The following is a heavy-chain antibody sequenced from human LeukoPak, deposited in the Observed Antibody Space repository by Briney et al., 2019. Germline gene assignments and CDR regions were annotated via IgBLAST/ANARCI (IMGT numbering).Heavy chain of an antibody. CDR1: GYSISSGYY. CDR2: IYHSGST. CDR3: ARRYYYESGGYSDAFDI. J-gene: IGHJ3*02. Sequence: SETLSLTCAVSGYSISSGYYWGWIRPPPGKGREGIGNIYHSGSTYYNPSLKSRVTISVDTSKNQFSLKLRSVTAADTAVYYCARRYYYESGGYSDAFDIWGQGTMVTVSS. V-gene: IGHV4-38-2*01. D-gene: IGHD3-22*01.